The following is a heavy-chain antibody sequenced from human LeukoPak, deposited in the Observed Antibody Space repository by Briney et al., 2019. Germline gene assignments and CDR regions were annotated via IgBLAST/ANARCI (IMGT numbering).Heavy chain of an antibody. CDR1: GFTVSSNY. D-gene: IGHD6-19*01. V-gene: IGHV3-30-3*01. Sequence: PGGSLRLSCAASGFTVSSNYMSWVRQAPGKGLEWVAVISYDGSNKYYADSVKGRFTISRDNSKNTLYLQMNSLRAEDTAVYYCAREVAWRWLVQSYYGMDVWGQGTTVTVSS. CDR2: ISYDGSNK. CDR3: AREVAWRWLVQSYYGMDV. J-gene: IGHJ6*02.